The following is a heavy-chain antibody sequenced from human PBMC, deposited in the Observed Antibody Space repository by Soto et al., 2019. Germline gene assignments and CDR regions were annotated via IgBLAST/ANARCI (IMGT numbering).Heavy chain of an antibody. J-gene: IGHJ4*02. Sequence: GGSLRLSCAASGFTFSSYSMNWVRQAPGKGLEWVSYISSSSSTIYYADSVKGRFTISRDNAKNSLYLQMNSLRAEDTAVYDCAKAGLGYCSSTSCHAPDYWGQGTLVTVSS. D-gene: IGHD2-2*01. CDR2: ISSSSSTI. CDR1: GFTFSSYS. CDR3: AKAGLGYCSSTSCHAPDY. V-gene: IGHV3-48*01.